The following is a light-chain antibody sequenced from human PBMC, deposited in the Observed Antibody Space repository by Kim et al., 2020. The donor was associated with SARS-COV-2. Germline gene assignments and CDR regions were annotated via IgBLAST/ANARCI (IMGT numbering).Light chain of an antibody. CDR1: QSVSSY. CDR2: DAS. Sequence: LSLSPGERATLSGRASQSVSSYLAWYQQKPGQAPRLLIYDASNRATGIPARFSGSGSGTDFTLTISSLEPEDFAVYYCQQRSNWYTFGQGTKLEI. V-gene: IGKV3-11*01. J-gene: IGKJ2*01. CDR3: QQRSNWYT.